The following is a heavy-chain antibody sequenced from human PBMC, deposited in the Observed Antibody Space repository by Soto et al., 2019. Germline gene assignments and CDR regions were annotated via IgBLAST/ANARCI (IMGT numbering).Heavy chain of an antibody. CDR3: AKGSSNSRPYYFDY. CDR1: GFTFSTYV. V-gene: IGHV3-23*01. Sequence: EVQLLESGGGLVQPGGSLRLSCAASGFTFSTYVMSWVRQAPGQGLEWVSAITGGADDTYNADSVRGRFTISRDNSKNTLYLPMNSLRAEDTAVYYCAKGSSNSRPYYFDYWGQGTLVTVSS. J-gene: IGHJ4*02. D-gene: IGHD2-2*01. CDR2: ITGGADDT.